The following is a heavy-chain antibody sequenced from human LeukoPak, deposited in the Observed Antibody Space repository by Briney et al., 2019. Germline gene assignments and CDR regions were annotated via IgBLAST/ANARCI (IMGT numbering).Heavy chain of an antibody. CDR3: ARADCSSTSCYTGFFDY. CDR1: GFTFSSYW. V-gene: IGHV3-7*03. CDR2: IKQDGSEK. J-gene: IGHJ4*02. Sequence: GGSLRLSCAASGFTFSSYWMSWVRQAPGKGLEWVANIKQDGSEKYYVDSVKGRFTISRDNAKNSLYLQMNSLRAEDTAVYYCARADCSSTSCYTGFFDYWGQGTLVTVSS. D-gene: IGHD2-2*02.